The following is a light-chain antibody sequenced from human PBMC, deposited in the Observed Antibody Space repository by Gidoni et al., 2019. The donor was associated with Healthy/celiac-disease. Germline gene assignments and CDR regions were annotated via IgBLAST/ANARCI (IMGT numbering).Light chain of an antibody. V-gene: IGKV3-20*01. CDR2: GAS. CDR1: QTISNSA. J-gene: IGKJ2*01. CDR3: QQFDSVPRT. Sequence: EIVLTQSPGTLSLSTGERATLSCRASQTISNSALAWYHQKPGQAPRLLIYGASSRATGIPDRFRGSGSGTDFTLTISRLEPEDFAVYYCQQFDSVPRTFGQGTKLEIK.